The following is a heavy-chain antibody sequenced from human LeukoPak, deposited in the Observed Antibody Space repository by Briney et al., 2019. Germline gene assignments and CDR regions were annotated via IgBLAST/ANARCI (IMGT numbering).Heavy chain of an antibody. D-gene: IGHD3-22*01. CDR1: GGSISSRSSY. CDR3: GAYYYDSSGYVQWFDP. CDR2: IHYSGST. Sequence: SETLSLTCTVSGGSISSRSSYWGWIRQPPGKGLEWIGSIHYSGSTHYTSSLKSRIIMSVDTPKNQFSLKLNSVTAADTAVYYCGAYYYDSSGYVQWFDPWGQGTLVTVSS. V-gene: IGHV4-39*07. J-gene: IGHJ5*02.